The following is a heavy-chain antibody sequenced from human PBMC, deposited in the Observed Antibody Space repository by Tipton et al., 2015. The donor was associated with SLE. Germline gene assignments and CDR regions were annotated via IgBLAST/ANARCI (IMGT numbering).Heavy chain of an antibody. CDR3: ARDYGADYYYGGMDV. CDR1: GYSISRGYY. V-gene: IGHV4-38-2*02. D-gene: IGHD4-17*01. Sequence: TLSLTCVVSGYSISRGYYWGWIRQPPGKGLEWVWSIYHGGTHYNPSLKSRVTISVDPSKNQFSLKLSSVTAADTAVYYCARDYGADYYYGGMDVWGQGTLVTVSS. CDR2: IYHGGT. J-gene: IGHJ6*02.